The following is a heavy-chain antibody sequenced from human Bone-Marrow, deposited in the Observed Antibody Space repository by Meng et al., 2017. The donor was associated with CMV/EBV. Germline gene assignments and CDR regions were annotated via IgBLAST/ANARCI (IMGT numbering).Heavy chain of an antibody. Sequence: QGPRVHAGADMKKPRAPVTVAGTPSGFPFNDYYIHWVRQAPGQGLEWMGWVNSNNDATNYVRKFQGRVSMTRDTSISTAHMELSRLMSDDTAVYYCVRSSGWSLFDYWGQGTLVTASS. V-gene: IGHV1-2*02. CDR3: VRSSGWSLFDY. J-gene: IGHJ4*02. CDR2: VNSNNDAT. CDR1: GFPFNDYY. D-gene: IGHD6-19*01.